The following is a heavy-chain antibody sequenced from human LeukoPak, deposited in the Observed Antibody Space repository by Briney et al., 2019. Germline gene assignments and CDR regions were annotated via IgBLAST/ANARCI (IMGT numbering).Heavy chain of an antibody. D-gene: IGHD3-3*01. V-gene: IGHV3-30*02. CDR3: AKASGEPDD. J-gene: IGHJ4*02. CDR2: IRYDGSNK. CDR1: GFTFSSYG. Sequence: PGGSLRLSCAASGFTFSSYGMYWVRQAPGKGLEWVAFIRYDGSNKYYADSVKGRFTISRDNSKNTLYLQMNSLRAEDTAVYYCAKASGEPDDWGQGTLVTVSS.